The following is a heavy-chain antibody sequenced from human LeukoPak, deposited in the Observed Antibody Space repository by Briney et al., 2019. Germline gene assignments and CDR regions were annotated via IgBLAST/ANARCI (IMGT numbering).Heavy chain of an antibody. Sequence: EASVKVSFKASGYTFTAYYMHWVRQAPGQGLEWMGWINPNSGGTKYAQKFQGRVTMTRDTSISTAYMELTRLRSDDTAMYYCAPTPPEDYDDSGYFDYWGQGTLVTVSS. CDR3: APTPPEDYDDSGYFDY. V-gene: IGHV1-2*02. CDR2: INPNSGGT. CDR1: GYTFTAYY. D-gene: IGHD3-22*01. J-gene: IGHJ4*02.